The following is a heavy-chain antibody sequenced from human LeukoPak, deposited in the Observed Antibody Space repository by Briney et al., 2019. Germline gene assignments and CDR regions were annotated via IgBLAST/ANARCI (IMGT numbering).Heavy chain of an antibody. Sequence: SGGSLRLSCAASGFPFASYAMSWVRQAPGKGLEWVSTISGSGDSTYYADSVKGRFTISRENSKNTLYLQMNSLRAEDTAVYYCAKDYYDSRGYYHYDAFDIWGQGTMVTVSS. V-gene: IGHV3-23*01. CDR3: AKDYYDSRGYYHYDAFDI. J-gene: IGHJ3*02. D-gene: IGHD3-22*01. CDR1: GFPFASYA. CDR2: ISGSGDST.